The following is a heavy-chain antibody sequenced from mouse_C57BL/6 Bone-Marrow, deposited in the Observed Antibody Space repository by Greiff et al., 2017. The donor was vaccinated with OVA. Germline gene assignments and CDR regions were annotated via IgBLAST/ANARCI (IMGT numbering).Heavy chain of an antibody. V-gene: IGHV14-4*01. Sequence: EVQLQQSGAELVRPGASVKLSCTASGFNIKDDYMHWVKQRPERGLEWIGWIDPENGDTEYASKFPGKAPITAAPSSNTAYLQLSSLTSVDTAVSYCTHYDFAPFAYWGQGTLVTVSA. CDR2: IDPENGDT. CDR1: GFNIKDDY. CDR3: THYDFAPFAY. J-gene: IGHJ3*01. D-gene: IGHD2-4*01.